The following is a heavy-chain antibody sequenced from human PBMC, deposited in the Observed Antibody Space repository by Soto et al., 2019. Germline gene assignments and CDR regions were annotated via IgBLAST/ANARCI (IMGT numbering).Heavy chain of an antibody. CDR2: IRNRANSHTT. V-gene: IGHV3-72*01. Sequence: EVQLVESGGGLVQPGGSLRLSCAASGFTFSDHDMDWVRQSPGKGLEWVGRIRNRANSHTTVYAAYGKGRFTISRDDSKTSVFLEMNSLQTEDTAVDYCAILKWIGGGTWDYLCHGALVTVSS. D-gene: IGHD1-26*01. CDR1: GFTFSDHD. J-gene: IGHJ4*01. CDR3: AILKWIGGGTWDY.